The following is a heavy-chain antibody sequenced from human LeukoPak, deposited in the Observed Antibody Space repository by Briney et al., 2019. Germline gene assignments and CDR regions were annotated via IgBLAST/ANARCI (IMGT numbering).Heavy chain of an antibody. CDR1: GGSLSSYY. D-gene: IGHD3-22*01. CDR3: ARQPAGGYCFDY. V-gene: IGHV4-59*08. J-gene: IGHJ4*02. CDR2: IYYSGGP. Sequence: ASETLSLTCAVSGGSLSSYYWAWIRQPPGKGLEWIGYIYYSGGPNYNPSLKSRLTISVDTSKNQFSLKLTSVTAADTAIYYCARQPAGGYCFDYWGQGALVTVSS.